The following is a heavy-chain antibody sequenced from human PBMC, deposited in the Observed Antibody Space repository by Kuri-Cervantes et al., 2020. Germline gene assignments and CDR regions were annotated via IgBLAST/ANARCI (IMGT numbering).Heavy chain of an antibody. J-gene: IGHJ2*01. D-gene: IGHD6-13*01. CDR2: INSDGSST. CDR3: ARDRGSSWYGLGYFDL. V-gene: IGHV3-74*01. CDR1: GFTFSSYW. Sequence: GGSLRLSCAASGFTFSSYWMHWVRQAPGKGLVWVSRINSDGSSTSYADSVKGRFTISRDNAKNTLYLQMNSLRAEDTAVHYCARDRGSSWYGLGYFDLWGRGTLVTVSS.